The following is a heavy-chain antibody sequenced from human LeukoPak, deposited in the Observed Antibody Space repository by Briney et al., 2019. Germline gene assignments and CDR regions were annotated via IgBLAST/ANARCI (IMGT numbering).Heavy chain of an antibody. CDR3: ARDTGADFWSGFGYFDY. CDR1: GFTFSNYW. V-gene: IGHV3-74*01. J-gene: IGHJ4*02. CDR2: INTDGTYT. Sequence: GGSLRLSCAASGFTFSNYWIHWVRQAPGKGLVWVSRINTDGTYTTYADSVKGRFIISRDNSKNTLYLQMNSLRAEDTAVYYCARDTGADFWSGFGYFDYWGQGTLVTVSS. D-gene: IGHD3-3*01.